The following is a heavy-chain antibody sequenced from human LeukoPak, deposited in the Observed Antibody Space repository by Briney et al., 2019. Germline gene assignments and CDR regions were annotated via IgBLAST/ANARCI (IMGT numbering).Heavy chain of an antibody. D-gene: IGHD1-26*01. V-gene: IGHV4-59*01. J-gene: IGHJ3*02. Sequence: SETLSLTCSVSSGSITSYYWSWLRQPPGKGLEWIGYIYYSGSTNYNPSVKSRVTMSVDTSKNQFSLKLNSVTAADTAVYYCAALWRLGASTGEAFDIWGQGTMVTVSS. CDR1: SGSITSYY. CDR2: IYYSGST. CDR3: AALWRLGASTGEAFDI.